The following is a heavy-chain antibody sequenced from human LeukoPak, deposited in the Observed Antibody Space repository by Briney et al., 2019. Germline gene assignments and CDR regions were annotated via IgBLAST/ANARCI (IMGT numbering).Heavy chain of an antibody. CDR1: GFTFSSYS. J-gene: IGHJ4*02. Sequence: GGSLRLSCAASGFTFSSYSMNWVRQAPGKGLEWVSSISSSSSYIYYAGSVKGRFTISRDNAKNSLYLQMNSLRAEDTAVYYCARVTVTGYSDYWGQGTLVTVSS. D-gene: IGHD6-19*01. CDR2: ISSSSSYI. CDR3: ARVTVTGYSDY. V-gene: IGHV3-21*01.